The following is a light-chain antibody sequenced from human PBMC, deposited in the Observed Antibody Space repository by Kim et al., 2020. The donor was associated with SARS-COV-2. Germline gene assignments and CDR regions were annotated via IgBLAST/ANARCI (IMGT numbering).Light chain of an antibody. CDR1: KLGDKY. J-gene: IGLJ2*01. CDR2: QDS. V-gene: IGLV3-1*01. CDR3: QAWDSSTAYVV. Sequence: SYELTQPPSVSVSPGQTASITCSGDKLGDKYACWYQQKPGQSPVLVIYQDSKRSSGIPERFSGSNSGNTATLTISGPQAMDEADYYCQAWDSSTAYVVFGGGTQLTVL.